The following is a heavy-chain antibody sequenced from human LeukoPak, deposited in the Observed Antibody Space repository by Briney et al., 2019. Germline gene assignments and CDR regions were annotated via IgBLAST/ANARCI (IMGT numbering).Heavy chain of an antibody. V-gene: IGHV1-24*01. J-gene: IGHJ4*02. CDR3: ATGGPGDLLRY. Sequence: ASVKVSCKVSGDTLTELSTPWVRQAPGKRLEWMGGLDPENGEIIYAQKFQGRVTMTEDTSTDTAYMEVSSLRSEDTAVYYCATGGPGDLLRYWGQRTLVTVSS. CDR1: GDTLTELS. D-gene: IGHD3-10*01. CDR2: LDPENGEI.